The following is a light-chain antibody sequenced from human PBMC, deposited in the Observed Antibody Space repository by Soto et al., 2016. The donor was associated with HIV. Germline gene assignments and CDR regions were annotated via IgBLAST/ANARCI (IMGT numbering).Light chain of an antibody. CDR1: NIRRKS. CDR3: QAWDSSTVV. CDR2: QDT. J-gene: IGLJ2*01. V-gene: IGLV3-1*01. Sequence: SYVLTQPPSISVAPGKTATITCGGDNIRRKSVNWYQQKPGQSPGLVIYQDTKRPSGIPERFSGSNSGNTATLTISGTQTMDEADYYCQAWDSSTVVFGGGTELTVL.